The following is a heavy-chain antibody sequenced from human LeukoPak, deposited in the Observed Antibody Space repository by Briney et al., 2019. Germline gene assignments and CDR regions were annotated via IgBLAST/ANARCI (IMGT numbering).Heavy chain of an antibody. CDR1: GDSISNHD. CDR3: ARFTGYCSGTSCYPNAFDI. CDR2: IYTSSST. V-gene: IGHV4-4*07. J-gene: IGHJ3*02. D-gene: IGHD2-2*01. Sequence: SETLSLTCTVSGDSISNHDLNWIRQPAGKGLEWIGRIYTSSSTNYNPSLKSRVTISLDTSKNQFSLKLSSVTAADTAVFYCARFTGYCSGTSCYPNAFDIWGQGTMVTVSS.